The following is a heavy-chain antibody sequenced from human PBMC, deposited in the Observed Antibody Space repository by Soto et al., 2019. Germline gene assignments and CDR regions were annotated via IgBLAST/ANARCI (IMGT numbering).Heavy chain of an antibody. Sequence: SVQVSCKASGGTFSSYAISWVRQAPGQGLEWMGGIIPIFGTANYAQKLQGRVTITADESTSTAYMELSSLRSENTTVYYCARVIPDYGDYVWFDYWGQGTLVTVSS. CDR3: ARVIPDYGDYVWFDY. J-gene: IGHJ4*02. CDR2: IIPIFGTA. D-gene: IGHD4-17*01. CDR1: GGTFSSYA. V-gene: IGHV1-69*13.